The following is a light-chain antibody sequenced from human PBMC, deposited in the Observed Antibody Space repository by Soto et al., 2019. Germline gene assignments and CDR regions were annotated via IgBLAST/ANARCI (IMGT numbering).Light chain of an antibody. V-gene: IGLV2-14*01. CDR2: EVS. Sequence: QSALTQPASVSGSPGQSITISCTATSSDFGSYNYVSWYQQHPGKAPKLMIYEVSNRPSGVSDRFSGSKSGNTASLTISGLQAEDEADYYCSSDRYTRVFGGGTKLTVL. CDR1: SSDFGSYNY. J-gene: IGLJ2*01. CDR3: SSDRYTRV.